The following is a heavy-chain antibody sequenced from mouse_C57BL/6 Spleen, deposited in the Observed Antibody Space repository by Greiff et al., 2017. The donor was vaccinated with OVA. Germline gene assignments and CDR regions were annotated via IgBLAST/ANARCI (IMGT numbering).Heavy chain of an antibody. CDR3: AKSVTTVVEYFDV. CDR1: GFSLTSYG. CDR2: IWRGGST. Sequence: QVQLQQSGPGLVQPSQSLSITCTASGFSLTSYGVHWVRQSPGKGLEWLGVIWRGGSTDYNAAPMSRPSTIKDNSKSQVFFKMNSLQADDTAIYYCAKSVTTVVEYFDVWGTGTTVTVSS. D-gene: IGHD1-1*01. V-gene: IGHV2-5*01. J-gene: IGHJ1*03.